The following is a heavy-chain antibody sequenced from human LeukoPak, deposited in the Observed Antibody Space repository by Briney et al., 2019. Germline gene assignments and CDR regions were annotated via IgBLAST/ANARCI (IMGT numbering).Heavy chain of an antibody. CDR2: INPNSGGT. D-gene: IGHD2-2*01. Sequence: ASVKVSCKASGYTFTGYDMHWVRQAPGQGLEWMGWINPNSGGTNYAQKFQGRVTMTRDTSISTAYMELSRLRSDDTAVYYCARDRVNIVVVPAAMAYYYYYMDVWGKGTTVTVSS. CDR3: ARDRVNIVVVPAAMAYYYYYMDV. J-gene: IGHJ6*03. V-gene: IGHV1-2*02. CDR1: GYTFTGYD.